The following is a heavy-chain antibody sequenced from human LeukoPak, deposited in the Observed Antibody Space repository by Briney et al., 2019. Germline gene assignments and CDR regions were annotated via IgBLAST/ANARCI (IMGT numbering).Heavy chain of an antibody. CDR2: MNPNSGNT. CDR3: ASYSGYAQ. CDR1: GYTFSSYD. V-gene: IGHV1-8*03. Sequence: ASVKVSCKASGYTFSSYDVNWVRQATGQGLEWMGWMNPNSGNTGYAQKFQGRITISRNTSITTAYMELSGLTSEDTAVYYCASYSGYAQWGQGTLVTVSS. D-gene: IGHD5-12*01. J-gene: IGHJ4*02.